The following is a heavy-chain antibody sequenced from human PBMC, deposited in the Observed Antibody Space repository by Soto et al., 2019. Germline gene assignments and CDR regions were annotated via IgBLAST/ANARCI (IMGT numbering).Heavy chain of an antibody. CDR2: IWFDGSKK. V-gene: IGHV3-33*01. D-gene: IGHD4-4*01. CDR1: GFKLRNYA. CDR3: ARAHSKLLLDGFHP. Sequence: QVQLVESGGGVVQPGKSLRLSCTASGFKLRNYAIHWVRQAPGKGLEWLAVIWFDGSKKYYADSVKGRFTISRDNSKDTVYLQMSSLTAEDTGFIYCARAHSKLLLDGFHPRGQGTLVTLSS. J-gene: IGHJ5*02.